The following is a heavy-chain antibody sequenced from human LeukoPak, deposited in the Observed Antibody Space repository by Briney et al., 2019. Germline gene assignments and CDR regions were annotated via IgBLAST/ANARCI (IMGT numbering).Heavy chain of an antibody. V-gene: IGHV3-33*01. CDR2: IWHDGSNK. Sequence: GGSLRLSCAASGFSFSTYGMHWVRQAPGKGLEWVGVIWHDGSNKFYADSVKGRFTISRDNSKNTLYLQMNSLRAEDTAVCYCARYASGSGPDYWGQGTLVTVSS. CDR1: GFSFSTYG. J-gene: IGHJ4*02. D-gene: IGHD3-10*01. CDR3: ARYASGSGPDY.